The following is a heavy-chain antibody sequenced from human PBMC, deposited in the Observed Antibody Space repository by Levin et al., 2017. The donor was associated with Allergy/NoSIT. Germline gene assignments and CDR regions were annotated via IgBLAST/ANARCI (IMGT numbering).Heavy chain of an antibody. Sequence: GESLKISCAASGFTFSSYGMHWVRQAPGKGLEWVAVISYDGSNKYYADSVKGRFTISRDNSKNTLYLQMNSLRAEDTAVYYCAKEVYYYDSSGYSRPLDYWGQGTLVTVSS. CDR1: GFTFSSYG. J-gene: IGHJ4*02. CDR2: ISYDGSNK. D-gene: IGHD3-22*01. V-gene: IGHV3-30*18. CDR3: AKEVYYYDSSGYSRPLDY.